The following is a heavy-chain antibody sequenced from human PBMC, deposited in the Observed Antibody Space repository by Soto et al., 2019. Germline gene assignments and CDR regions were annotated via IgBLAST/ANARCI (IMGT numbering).Heavy chain of an antibody. CDR1: GYTFTSYG. Sequence: ASVKVSCKASGYTFTSYGISRVRQAPGQGLEWMGWISAYNGNTNYAQKLQGRVTMTTDTSTSTAYMELRSLRSDDTAVYYCATLNYDILTGYPNYGMDVWGQGTTVTVSS. CDR2: ISAYNGNT. CDR3: ATLNYDILTGYPNYGMDV. D-gene: IGHD3-9*01. J-gene: IGHJ6*02. V-gene: IGHV1-18*01.